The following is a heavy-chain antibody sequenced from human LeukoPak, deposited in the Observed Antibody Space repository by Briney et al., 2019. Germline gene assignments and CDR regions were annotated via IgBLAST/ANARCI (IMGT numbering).Heavy chain of an antibody. Sequence: RASLKLSCTASGYTFTTYSMNWVRQAPGKGLEWVSSITSTSSSSYIYYADSVKGRFTICRDNAKSSLYLQMNRLRAEDMGVYYCARVRGVAPLEDYIDVWGKGTTVTVSS. J-gene: IGHJ6*03. V-gene: IGHV3-21*01. CDR3: ARVRGVAPLEDYIDV. D-gene: IGHD3-10*01. CDR2: ITSTSSSSYI. CDR1: GYTFTTYS.